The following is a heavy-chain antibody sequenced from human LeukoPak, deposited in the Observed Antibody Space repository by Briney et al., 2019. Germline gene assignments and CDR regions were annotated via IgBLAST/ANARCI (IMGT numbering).Heavy chain of an antibody. Sequence: PGGSLRLSCAASGFTFSSYSVNWVRQAPGKGLEWVSYIGRGSSAIYYGDSVKGRFTISRDNAKNSLYLQMNSLRDEDTAVYYCARDQWYAFDMWGQGTMVTVSS. CDR3: ARDQWYAFDM. D-gene: IGHD2-15*01. CDR2: IGRGSSAI. CDR1: GFTFSSYS. V-gene: IGHV3-48*02. J-gene: IGHJ3*02.